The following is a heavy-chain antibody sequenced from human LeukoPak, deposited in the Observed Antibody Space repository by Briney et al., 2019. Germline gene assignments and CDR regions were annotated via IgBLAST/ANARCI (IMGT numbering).Heavy chain of an antibody. CDR1: GFTFSSYA. CDR2: SRDSGSST. CDR3: AREVTIFGVVDYGMDV. V-gene: IGHV3-23*01. J-gene: IGHJ6*02. D-gene: IGHD3-3*01. Sequence: GGSLRLSCAASGFTFSSYAMSWVRQAPGKGLGWVSASRDSGSSTHYADSVKGRFTISRDNAKNSLYLQMNSLRDEDTAVYYCAREVTIFGVVDYGMDVWGQGTTVTVSS.